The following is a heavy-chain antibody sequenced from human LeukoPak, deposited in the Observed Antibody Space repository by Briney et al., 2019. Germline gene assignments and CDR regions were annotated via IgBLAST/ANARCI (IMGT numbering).Heavy chain of an antibody. CDR1: GYTFTSYG. J-gene: IGHJ4*02. CDR2: ISAYNGNT. CDR3: AREGLEERAFDY. V-gene: IGHV1-18*01. Sequence: ASVTVSCTASGYTFTSYGISWVRQAPGQGLEWMGWISAYNGNTNYAQKLQGRVTMTTDTSTSTAYMELRSLRSDDTAAYYCAREGLEERAFDYWGQGTLVTVSS. D-gene: IGHD3-3*01.